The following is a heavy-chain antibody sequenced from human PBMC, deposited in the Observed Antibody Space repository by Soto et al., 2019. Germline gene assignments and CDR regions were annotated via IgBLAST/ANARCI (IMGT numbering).Heavy chain of an antibody. CDR2: IWYDGSNK. J-gene: IGHJ4*02. V-gene: IGHV3-33*01. CDR1: GFTFISYG. Sequence: GGSLRLSCAASGFTFISYGMHWVRQAPGKGLEWVAVIWYDGSNKYYADSVKGRFTISRDNSKNTLYLQMNSLRAEDTAVYYCAREAADSSGWYGNFDYWGQGTLVTVSS. CDR3: AREAADSSGWYGNFDY. D-gene: IGHD6-19*01.